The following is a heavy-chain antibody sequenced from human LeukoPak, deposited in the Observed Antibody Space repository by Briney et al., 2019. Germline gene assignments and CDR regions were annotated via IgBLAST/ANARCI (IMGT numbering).Heavy chain of an antibody. D-gene: IGHD6-6*01. CDR1: GFAFSSYG. V-gene: IGHV3-74*01. Sequence: GGSLRLSCAASGFAFSSYGMHWVRQDPGKGLVWVSRINSDGTTTGYADSVKGRFIIFRDNAKNTLYLQMTSLRAEDTAVYYCARGGSYSNSQLDYWGQGTLVTVSS. J-gene: IGHJ4*02. CDR3: ARGGSYSNSQLDY. CDR2: INSDGTTT.